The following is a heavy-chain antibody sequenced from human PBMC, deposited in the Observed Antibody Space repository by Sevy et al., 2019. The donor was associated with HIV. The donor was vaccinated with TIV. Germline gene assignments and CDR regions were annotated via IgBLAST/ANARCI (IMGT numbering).Heavy chain of an antibody. CDR2: IIPIFGTA. D-gene: IGHD3-10*01. CDR3: AGGGITMVRGVMETAFDI. J-gene: IGHJ3*02. Sequence: ASVKVSCKASGGTFSSYAISWVRQAPGQGLEWMGGIIPIFGTANYAQKFQGRVTITADESTSTAYMELSSLRSEDTAVYYCAGGGITMVRGVMETAFDIWGQGTMVTVSS. V-gene: IGHV1-69*13. CDR1: GGTFSSYA.